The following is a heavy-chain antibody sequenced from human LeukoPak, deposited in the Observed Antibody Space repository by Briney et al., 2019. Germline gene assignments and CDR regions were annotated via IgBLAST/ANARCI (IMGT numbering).Heavy chain of an antibody. Sequence: SQTLSLTCAISGDSVSSTRAAWNWIRQSPSRGLEWLGRTYYRSRWYNDYAVSVKSRVTINPDTSKNQFSLRLNSVTAADTAVYYCARVIAPPYGAADYWGQGTLVTVSS. CDR3: ARVIAPPYGAADY. CDR2: TYYRSRWYN. CDR1: GDSVSSTRAA. J-gene: IGHJ4*02. D-gene: IGHD4-17*01. V-gene: IGHV6-1*01.